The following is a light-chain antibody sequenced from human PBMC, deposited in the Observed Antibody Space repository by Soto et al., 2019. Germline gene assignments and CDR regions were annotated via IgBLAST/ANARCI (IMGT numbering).Light chain of an antibody. CDR2: GAS. J-gene: IGKJ1*01. V-gene: IGKV3D-7*01. CDR3: LQDYKSWT. CDR1: QSVSNNY. Sequence: EIVLTQSPGTLSLSPGERATLSCRASQSVSNNYLAWYQQKPGQAPRLLIYGASNRATGIPARFSGSGSGTDFTLTISSLQPEDFATYYCLQDYKSWTFGQGTKVDIK.